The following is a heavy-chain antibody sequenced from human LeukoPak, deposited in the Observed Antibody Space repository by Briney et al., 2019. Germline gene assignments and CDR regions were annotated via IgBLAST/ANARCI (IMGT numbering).Heavy chain of an antibody. Sequence: PSETLSLTSAVFGGSFSDYYWSWIRQPPGKGLEWIGEINHSGITNYNPSLKSRVTISADTSKNQFSLKLSSVTAADTSVYYCASDTVAGTGWGQGTLVTVSS. CDR1: GGSFSDYY. CDR2: INHSGIT. CDR3: ASDTVAGTG. V-gene: IGHV4-34*01. J-gene: IGHJ4*02. D-gene: IGHD6-19*01.